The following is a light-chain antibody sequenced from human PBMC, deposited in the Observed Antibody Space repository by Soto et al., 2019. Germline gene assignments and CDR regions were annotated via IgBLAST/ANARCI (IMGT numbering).Light chain of an antibody. CDR1: TSNIGSNY. CDR2: RNN. Sequence: QSVLTQPPSASGTPGQRVTISCSGSTSNIGSNYVYWYQQVPGTAPKLLIYRNNQRWPGVPDRISGTQSGTSASLAISGLRSEDEADYYCAAWDDSLSGLWVFGGGTKLTVL. CDR3: AAWDDSLSGLWV. J-gene: IGLJ3*02. V-gene: IGLV1-47*01.